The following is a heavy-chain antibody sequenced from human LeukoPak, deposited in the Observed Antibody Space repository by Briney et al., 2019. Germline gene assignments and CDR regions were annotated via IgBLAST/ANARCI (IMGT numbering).Heavy chain of an antibody. D-gene: IGHD2-15*01. CDR1: GFTFSDHY. J-gene: IGHJ4*02. Sequence: GSLRLSCAASGFTFSDHYMDWVRQPPGKGLEWIGSISYSGSTYYNPSLKSRVTISVDTSKNHFSLKLSSVTAADTAVYYCARSIGRISFDYWGQGTLVTVSS. CDR2: ISYSGST. CDR3: ARSIGRISFDY. V-gene: IGHV4-39*02.